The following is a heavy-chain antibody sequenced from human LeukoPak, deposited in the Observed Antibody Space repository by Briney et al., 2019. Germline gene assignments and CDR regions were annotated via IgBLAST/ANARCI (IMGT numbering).Heavy chain of an antibody. J-gene: IGHJ5*02. Sequence: SETLSLTCTVSGGPISSYYWSWIRQPPGKGLEWIGYIYYSGSTNYNPSLKSRVTISVDTSKNQFSLKLSSVTAADTAVYYCARSLYGGNSVGWFDPWGQGTLVTVSS. CDR1: GGPISSYY. V-gene: IGHV4-59*01. CDR2: IYYSGST. CDR3: ARSLYGGNSVGWFDP. D-gene: IGHD4-23*01.